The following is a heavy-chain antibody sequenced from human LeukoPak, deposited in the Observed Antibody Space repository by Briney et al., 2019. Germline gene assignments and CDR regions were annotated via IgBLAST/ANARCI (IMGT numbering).Heavy chain of an antibody. D-gene: IGHD5-24*01. CDR2: IWYDGSNK. Sequence: GRSLRLSCAASGFTFSSYGMHWVRLAPGKGLEWVAVIWYDGSNKYYADSVKGRFTISRDNSKNTLYLQMNSLRAEDTAVYYCAKDRDGRNYLDYWGQGTLVTVSS. J-gene: IGHJ4*02. CDR3: AKDRDGRNYLDY. V-gene: IGHV3-33*06. CDR1: GFTFSSYG.